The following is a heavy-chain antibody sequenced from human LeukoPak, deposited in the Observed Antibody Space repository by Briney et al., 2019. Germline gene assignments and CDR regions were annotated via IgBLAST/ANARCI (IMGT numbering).Heavy chain of an antibody. CDR3: AREQAYDYVWGPRDY. V-gene: IGHV1-2*02. CDR1: GYTFTGYY. D-gene: IGHD3-16*01. J-gene: IGHJ4*02. CDR2: INPNSGGT. Sequence: GASVKVSCKASGYTFTGYYMHWVRQAPGQGLEWMGWINPNSGGTNYAQKFQGRVTMTRDTSISTAYMELSRLRSDDTAVYYCAREQAYDYVWGPRDYWGQGTLVTVSS.